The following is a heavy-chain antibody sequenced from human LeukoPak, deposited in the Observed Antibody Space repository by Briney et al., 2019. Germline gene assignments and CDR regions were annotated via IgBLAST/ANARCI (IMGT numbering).Heavy chain of an antibody. D-gene: IGHD3-9*01. J-gene: IGHJ4*02. CDR3: AGAYDILTGYDFDY. CDR2: ISSSGSTI. CDR1: GFTFSDYY. Sequence: GGSLRLSCAASGFTFSDYYMSWIRQAPGKGLEWVSYISSSGSTIYYADSVKGRFTISRDNAKNPLYLQMNSLRAEDTAVYYCAGAYDILTGYDFDYWGQGTLVTVSS. V-gene: IGHV3-11*01.